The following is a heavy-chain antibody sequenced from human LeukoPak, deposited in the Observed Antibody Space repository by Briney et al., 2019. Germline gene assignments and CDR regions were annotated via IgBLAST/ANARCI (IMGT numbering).Heavy chain of an antibody. CDR1: GFTFSSYS. J-gene: IGHJ4*02. Sequence: GGSLRLSCAASGFTFSSYSMNWVRQAPGKGLEWVSSISSSSSYIYYADSVKGRFTISRDNAKNSLYLQMNSLRAEDTAVYYCARERARDYYDSSGYSDYFDYWGQGTLVTVSS. CDR3: ARERARDYYDSSGYSDYFDY. CDR2: ISSSSSYI. D-gene: IGHD3-22*01. V-gene: IGHV3-21*01.